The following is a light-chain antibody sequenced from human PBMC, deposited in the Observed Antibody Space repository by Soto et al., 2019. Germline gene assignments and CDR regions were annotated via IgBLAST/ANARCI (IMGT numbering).Light chain of an antibody. CDR1: QNIYTY. J-gene: IGKJ4*01. Sequence: DIQLTQSPSSLSASVGDRVTISCRASQNIYTYVNWYQVKPGKAPKLLIFASSTLQSGVPSRFSGSGSGAEFSLTSSSLQPEDRAIYYGQQSYSNIFSFGGGTRVEL. V-gene: IGKV1-39*01. CDR2: ASS. CDR3: QQSYSNIFS.